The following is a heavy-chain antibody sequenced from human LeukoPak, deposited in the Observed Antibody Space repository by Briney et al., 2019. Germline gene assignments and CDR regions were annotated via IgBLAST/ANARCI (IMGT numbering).Heavy chain of an antibody. V-gene: IGHV3-74*01. D-gene: IGHD4-17*01. CDR2: INDDGSDT. Sequence: GGSLRLSCAVSGFTFKLYWMHWVRQAPGKGPVWVSRINDDGSDTTYADSVKGRFTISRDDAKNMLFLQMNSLRAEDTAVYYCAKMATVTHSGYIWGQGTMVTVSS. J-gene: IGHJ3*02. CDR1: GFTFKLYW. CDR3: AKMATVTHSGYI.